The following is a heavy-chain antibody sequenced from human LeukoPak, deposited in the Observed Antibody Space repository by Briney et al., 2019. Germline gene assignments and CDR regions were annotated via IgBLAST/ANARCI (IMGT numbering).Heavy chain of an antibody. CDR3: ARVTTVTRSPWSWGPKKIGQEVNWFDP. J-gene: IGHJ5*02. V-gene: IGHV1-18*01. D-gene: IGHD4-17*01. CDR2: ISPYNADT. Sequence: ASVKVSCKAPGYTFSDYSITWVRQAPGQGLEWMGWISPYNADTNYAQNFQGRVTMTTDRSTRTAYMELRNLRSDDTAVYYCARVTTVTRSPWSWGPKKIGQEVNWFDPWGQGTLITVS. CDR1: GYTFSDYS.